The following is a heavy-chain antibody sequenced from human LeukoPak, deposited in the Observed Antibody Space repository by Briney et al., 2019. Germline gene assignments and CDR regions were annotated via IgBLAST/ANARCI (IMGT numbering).Heavy chain of an antibody. CDR3: ASDLFGADTSLNT. V-gene: IGHV3-53*01. J-gene: IGHJ5*02. Sequence: PGGSLRLSCAASGFTVSSNYMNWVRQAPGMGLEWVSVIYSDGTTYYADSVKGRFTVSRDNFKNTLYLQMNSLRAEDTAVYYCASDLFGADTSLNTWGQGTPVTVSS. CDR2: IYSDGTT. D-gene: IGHD3-10*02. CDR1: GFTVSSNY.